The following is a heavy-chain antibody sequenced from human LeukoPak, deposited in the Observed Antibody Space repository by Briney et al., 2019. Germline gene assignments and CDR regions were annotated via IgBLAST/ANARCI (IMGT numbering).Heavy chain of an antibody. D-gene: IGHD2/OR15-2a*01. V-gene: IGHV4-59*12. Sequence: SETLSLTCTVSGGSINSYYWSWIRQSPGKGLLWIGYIHDSGSTNYNPSLKSRVTILLATSKNQFSLRLSSVTAADTAVYYCARLNSRSYYFPMDVWGQGTTVTVSS. CDR2: IHDSGST. CDR3: ARLNSRSYYFPMDV. CDR1: GGSINSYY. J-gene: IGHJ6*02.